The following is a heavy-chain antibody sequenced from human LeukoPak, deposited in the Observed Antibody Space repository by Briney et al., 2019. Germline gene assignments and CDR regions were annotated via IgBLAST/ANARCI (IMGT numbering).Heavy chain of an antibody. D-gene: IGHD3-22*01. Sequence: ASVKVSCKASGYTFTSYGISWVRQAPGQGLEWMGWISAYNGNTNYAQKLQGRVTMTTDTSTSTACMELRSLRSDDTAVYYCARDQHYYDSSGYYLGLDWGQGTLVTVSS. CDR1: GYTFTSYG. CDR2: ISAYNGNT. CDR3: ARDQHYYDSSGYYLGLD. V-gene: IGHV1-18*01. J-gene: IGHJ4*02.